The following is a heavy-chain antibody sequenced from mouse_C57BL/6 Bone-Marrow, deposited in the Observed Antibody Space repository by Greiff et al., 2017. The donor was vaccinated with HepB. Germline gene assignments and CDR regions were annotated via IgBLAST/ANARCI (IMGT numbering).Heavy chain of an antibody. J-gene: IGHJ3*01. Sequence: QVQLQQSGAELVKPGASVKLSCKASGYTFTSYWMQWVKQRPGQGLEWIGEIDPSDSYTNYNQKFKGKATLTVDTSSSTAYMQLSSLTSEDSAVYYCARHGMVTRSEFAYWGQGTLVTVSA. CDR3: ARHGMVTRSEFAY. CDR2: IDPSDSYT. D-gene: IGHD2-2*01. V-gene: IGHV1-50*01. CDR1: GYTFTSYW.